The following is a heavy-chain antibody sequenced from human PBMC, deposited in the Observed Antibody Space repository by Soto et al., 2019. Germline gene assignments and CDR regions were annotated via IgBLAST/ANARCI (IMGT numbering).Heavy chain of an antibody. CDR1: GGSIGGYY. V-gene: IGHV4-59*01. D-gene: IGHD6-6*01. CDR3: ARVGQSIAARRGFDI. J-gene: IGHJ3*02. CDR2: IYYSGST. Sequence: QVQLQESGPGLVKPSETLSLTCTVSGGSIGGYYWSWIRQSPGKGLEWIGNIYYSGSTLYNPSLKSRVPISLDTSKNQFSLKVTSVTPADTAVYFCARVGQSIAARRGFDIWGQGTMVTVSS.